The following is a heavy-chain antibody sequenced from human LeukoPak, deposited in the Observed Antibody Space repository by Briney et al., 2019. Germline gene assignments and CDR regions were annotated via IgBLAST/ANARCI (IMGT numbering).Heavy chain of an antibody. CDR1: GFTFSTHA. D-gene: IGHD3-10*01. CDR3: AREGESYYGSPGSFDY. V-gene: IGHV3-48*04. CDR2: ISSSGSTI. J-gene: IGHJ4*02. Sequence: GGSLRLSCAASGFTFSTHAMTWVRQAPGKGLEWVSYISSSGSTIYYADSVKGRFTISRDNAKNSLYLQMNSLRAEDTAVYYCAREGESYYGSPGSFDYWGQGTLVTVSS.